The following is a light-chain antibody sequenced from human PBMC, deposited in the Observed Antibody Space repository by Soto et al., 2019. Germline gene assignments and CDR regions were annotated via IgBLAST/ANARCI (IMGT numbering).Light chain of an antibody. V-gene: IGKV3-20*01. J-gene: IGKJ1*01. CDR1: QSLTNNY. Sequence: EIVLTQSPCTLSFSPGERATLSGRASQSLTNNYFAWYQQKPGRALRLLIDGASTRATGIPDRFSGSGSGTDFTLTISRLEPEDVAVYYCQQYEAVVTFGQGTKVDIK. CDR2: GAS. CDR3: QQYEAVVT.